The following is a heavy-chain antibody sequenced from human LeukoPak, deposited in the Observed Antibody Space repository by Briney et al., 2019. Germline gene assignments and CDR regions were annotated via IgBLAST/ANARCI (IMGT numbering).Heavy chain of an antibody. V-gene: IGHV4-39*07. Sequence: SETLSLACTVSGGSISSSSYYWGWIRQPPGKGLEWIGSIYYSGSTYYNPSLKSRVTISVDTSKNQFSLKLSSVTAADTAVYYCATGGGRAFDIWGQGTMVTVSS. CDR3: ATGGGRAFDI. CDR2: IYYSGST. D-gene: IGHD2-15*01. J-gene: IGHJ3*02. CDR1: GGSISSSSYY.